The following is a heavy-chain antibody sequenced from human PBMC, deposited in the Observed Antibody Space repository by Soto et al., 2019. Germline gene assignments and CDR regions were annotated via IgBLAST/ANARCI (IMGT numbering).Heavy chain of an antibody. J-gene: IGHJ6*03. D-gene: IGHD3-3*01. CDR1: GFTLSSYG. CDR2: IWYDGSNK. CDR3: ARDTSHYYYYMDV. Sequence: QVQLVESGGGVVQPGRSLRLSCAASGFTLSSYGMHWVRQAPGKGLEWVAVIWYDGSNKYYADSVKGRFTISRDNSKNTLYLQMNSLRAEDTAVYYCARDTSHYYYYMDVWGKGTTITVSS. V-gene: IGHV3-33*01.